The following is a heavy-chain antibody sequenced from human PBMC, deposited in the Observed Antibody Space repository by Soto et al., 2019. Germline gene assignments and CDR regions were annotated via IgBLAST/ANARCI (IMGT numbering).Heavy chain of an antibody. CDR1: GGTFGSYA. V-gene: IGHV1-69*01. J-gene: IGHJ6*02. CDR2: IIPIPGTA. D-gene: IGHD2-2*01. Sequence: QVQLVQSGAEVKKPGSSVKVSCKASGGTFGSYAISWVRQAPGQGLEWMGGIIPIPGTANYAQKSQSRVTIAADESTSTAYMELSSLRSEDTAVYYCARSQGSSTSLEIYYYYYYGMDVWGQGTTVTVSS. CDR3: ARSQGSSTSLEIYYYYYYGMDV.